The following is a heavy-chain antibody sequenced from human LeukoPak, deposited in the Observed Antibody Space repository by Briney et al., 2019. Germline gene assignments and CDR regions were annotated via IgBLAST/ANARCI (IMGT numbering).Heavy chain of an antibody. D-gene: IGHD4-23*01. CDR3: ARDLGGLAYFDY. Sequence: GSLRLSCAASGFTFSNYAMSWVRQGPGKGLECIGYIYYGETTNYNPSLKSRVTISVDKPKNQFSLNLTSVTAADAAVYYCARDLGGLAYFDYWGQGTLVTVSS. CDR2: IYYGETT. CDR1: GFTFSNYA. J-gene: IGHJ4*02. V-gene: IGHV4-59*01.